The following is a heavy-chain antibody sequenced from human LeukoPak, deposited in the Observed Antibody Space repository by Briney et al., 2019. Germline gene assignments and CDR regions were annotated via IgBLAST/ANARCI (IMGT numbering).Heavy chain of an antibody. J-gene: IGHJ5*02. CDR2: INSDGSST. CDR1: GFTFSSYS. V-gene: IGHV3-74*01. Sequence: GGSLRLSCAASGFTFSSYSMNWVRQAPGKGLVWVSRINSDGSSTSYADSVKGRFTISRDNAKNTLYLQMNSLRAEDTAVYYCAIPYQPGDNWFDPWGQGTLVTVSS. CDR3: AIPYQPGDNWFDP. D-gene: IGHD2-2*01.